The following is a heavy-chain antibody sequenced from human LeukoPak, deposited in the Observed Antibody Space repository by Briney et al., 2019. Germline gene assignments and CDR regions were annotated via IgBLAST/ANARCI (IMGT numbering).Heavy chain of an antibody. D-gene: IGHD3-10*01. Sequence: SETLSLTCTVSGGSISSGGYYWSWIRQHPGKGLEWIGYIYYSGSTNYNPSLKSRVTISVDTSKNQFSLKLSSVTAADTAVYYCARDLWFGDFYYYGMDVWGQGTTVTVSS. CDR2: IYYSGST. V-gene: IGHV4-61*08. CDR1: GGSISSGGYY. CDR3: ARDLWFGDFYYYGMDV. J-gene: IGHJ6*02.